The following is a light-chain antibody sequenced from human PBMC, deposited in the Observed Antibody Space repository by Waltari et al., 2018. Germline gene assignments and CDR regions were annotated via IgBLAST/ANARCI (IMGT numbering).Light chain of an antibody. J-gene: IGLJ3*02. CDR2: SSK. CDR1: SSTIGSNR. V-gene: IGLV1-44*01. Sequence: QSVLTQPPSVSGTPGQRVTLSCSGTSSTIGSNRIHWFQQLPATAPKLLIHSSKQRPSGVPDRFSGSKSGTSASLAISGLQSEDEGDYYCAAWDDSLNGWVFGGGTKLTVL. CDR3: AAWDDSLNGWV.